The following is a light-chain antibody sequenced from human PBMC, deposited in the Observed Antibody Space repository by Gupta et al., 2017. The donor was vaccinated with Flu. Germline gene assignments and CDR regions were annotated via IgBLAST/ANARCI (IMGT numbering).Light chain of an antibody. CDR2: KAS. CDR3: QQHKSYSRVT. Sequence: STLSASVGGGVSITCRASESSSTWLAWYQMKPGKAPKLLIFKASKLGSGVPSRFSGSGSGTEFTLTINSLQPDDFATYYCQQHKSYSRVTFGPGTRVDLK. J-gene: IGKJ3*01. CDR1: ESSSTW. V-gene: IGKV1-5*03.